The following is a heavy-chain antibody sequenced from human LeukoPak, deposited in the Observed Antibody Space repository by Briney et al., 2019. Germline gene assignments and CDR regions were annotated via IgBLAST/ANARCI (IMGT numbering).Heavy chain of an antibody. D-gene: IGHD1-14*01. J-gene: IGHJ4*02. CDR3: AREILGGFNPGAY. Sequence: SETLSLTCTVSLDSTTSNYWSWVRQPPGKGLEWIGEIHRSGSPNYNPSLQSRVTISIDRSRNQIALELSSVTAADTAVYYCAREILGGFNPGAYWGQGTLVTVSS. V-gene: IGHV4-59*12. CDR1: LDSTTSNY. CDR2: IHRSGSP.